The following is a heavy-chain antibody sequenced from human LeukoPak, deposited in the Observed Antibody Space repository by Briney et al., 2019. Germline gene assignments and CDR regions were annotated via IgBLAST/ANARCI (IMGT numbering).Heavy chain of an antibody. CDR2: ISSSSSYI. Sequence: GGSLRLSCAASGFTYSSYSMNWVRQAPGKGLEWVSSISSSSSYIYYADSVKGRFTISRDNAKNSLYLQMNSLRAEDTAVYYCARDLKLAYFDYWGQGTLVTVSS. J-gene: IGHJ4*02. CDR3: ARDLKLAYFDY. CDR1: GFTYSSYS. V-gene: IGHV3-21*01.